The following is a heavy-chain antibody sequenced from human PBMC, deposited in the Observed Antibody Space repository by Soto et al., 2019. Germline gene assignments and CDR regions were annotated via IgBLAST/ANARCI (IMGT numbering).Heavy chain of an antibody. CDR1: GFTFSDSA. CDR2: IRGKPNSYAT. D-gene: IGHD3-10*01. V-gene: IGHV3-73*01. CDR3: TRQVVRGVIANFYYYAMDV. J-gene: IGHJ6*02. Sequence: GGSLRLSCAASGFTFSDSAMHWVRQSSGKGLEWVGRIRGKPNSYATAYAASVKGRFIISRDDSENTAYLQMNSLKTEDTAVYYCTRQVVRGVIANFYYYAMDVWGQGTTVTVSS.